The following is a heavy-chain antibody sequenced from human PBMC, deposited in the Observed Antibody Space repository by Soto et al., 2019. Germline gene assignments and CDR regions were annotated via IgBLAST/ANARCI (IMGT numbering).Heavy chain of an antibody. Sequence: SETLSLTCTVSGGSVSSGSYYWSWIRQPPGKGLEWIGYIYYSGSTNYNPSLKSRVTISVDTSKNQFSLKLSSVTAADTAVYYCARDHGGLFDYWGQGTLVTVSS. CDR2: IYYSGST. CDR3: ARDHGGLFDY. J-gene: IGHJ4*02. V-gene: IGHV4-61*01. D-gene: IGHD3-10*01. CDR1: GGSVSSGSYY.